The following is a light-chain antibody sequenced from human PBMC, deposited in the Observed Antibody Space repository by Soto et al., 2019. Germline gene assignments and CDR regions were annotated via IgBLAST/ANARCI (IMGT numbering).Light chain of an antibody. CDR2: DVT. CDR1: SSDVGGYDF. CDR3: CSYAGIYTLYV. V-gene: IGLV2-11*01. J-gene: IGLJ1*01. Sequence: LTQPRSVSGSPGQSVTISCTGTSSDVGGYDFVSWYRHHPGKAPKLLLYDVTERPSGVPDRFSGSKSGNTASLPISGLQTEDEADYYCCSYAGIYTLYVFGTGTKVTVL.